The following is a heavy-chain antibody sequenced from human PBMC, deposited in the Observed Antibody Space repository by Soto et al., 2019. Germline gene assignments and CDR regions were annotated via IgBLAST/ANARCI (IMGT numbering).Heavy chain of an antibody. CDR1: CGSIISGGYY. J-gene: IGHJ4*02. Sequence: PSETVSLTCTVSCGSIISGGYYWSWIRQHPGKGLEWIGYIYYSGSTYYNPSLKSRVTISVDTSKNQFSLKLSSVTAADTAVYYCASTSDSSGYYGTFDYWGQGTLVTVSS. CDR2: IYYSGST. CDR3: ASTSDSSGYYGTFDY. V-gene: IGHV4-31*03. D-gene: IGHD3-22*01.